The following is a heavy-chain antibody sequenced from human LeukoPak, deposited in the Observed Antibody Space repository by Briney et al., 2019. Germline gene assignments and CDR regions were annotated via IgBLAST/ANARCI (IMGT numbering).Heavy chain of an antibody. CDR1: GFTFSSYA. D-gene: IGHD3-9*01. V-gene: IGHV3-30*01. CDR2: ISYDGSNK. J-gene: IGHJ4*02. Sequence: GGSLRLSCAASGFTFSSYAMHWVRQAPGKGLEWVAVISYDGSNKYYADSVKGRFTISRDNSKNTLYLQMNSLRAEDTAVYYCAREAGDILTGYYQILDYWGQGTLVTVSS. CDR3: AREAGDILTGYYQILDY.